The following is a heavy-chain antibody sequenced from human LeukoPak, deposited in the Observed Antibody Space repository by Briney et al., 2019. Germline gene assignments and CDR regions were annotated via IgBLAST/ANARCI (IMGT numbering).Heavy chain of an antibody. Sequence: GGSLRLSCAASGFTFSSYAMHWVRQAPGKGQEYVSAISSNGGSTYYANSVKGRFTISRDNSKNTLYLQMGSLRAEDMAVYYCATLTVTTSQRSFWGQGTLVTVSS. D-gene: IGHD4-17*01. CDR3: ATLTVTTSQRSF. J-gene: IGHJ4*02. CDR2: ISSNGGST. V-gene: IGHV3-64*01. CDR1: GFTFSSYA.